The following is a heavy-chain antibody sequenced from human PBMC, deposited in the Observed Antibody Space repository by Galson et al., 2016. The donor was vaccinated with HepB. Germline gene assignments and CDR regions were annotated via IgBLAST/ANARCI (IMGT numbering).Heavy chain of an antibody. J-gene: IGHJ3*02. CDR1: GFSLSTTGVG. Sequence: PALVKPTQTLTLTCTFSGFSLSTTGVGVGWIRQPPGEALEWLALKYWDDDKYYNPSLKTRLIITKDTSKNQVVLTMTNMDPVDTATYYCAHRRGSGSPWAYGAFDIWGQGTMVTVSS. D-gene: IGHD1-26*01. V-gene: IGHV2-5*02. CDR3: AHRRGSGSPWAYGAFDI. CDR2: KYWDDDK.